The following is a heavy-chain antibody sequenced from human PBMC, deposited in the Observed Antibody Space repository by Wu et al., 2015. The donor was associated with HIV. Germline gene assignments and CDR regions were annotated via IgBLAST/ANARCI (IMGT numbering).Heavy chain of an antibody. D-gene: IGHD2-2*01. J-gene: IGHJ1*01. CDR3: ARMGYCSSTICYAYFQH. V-gene: IGHV1-69*05. CDR1: GGTFSSYA. CDR2: IIPIFGTA. Sequence: QVQLVQSGAEVKKPGSSVKVSCKASGGTFSSYAISWVRQAPGQGLEWMGGIIPIFGTANYAQKFQGRVTITTDESTSTGYMELSSLRSEDTAVYYCARMGYCSSTICYAYFQHWGQGTLVTVSS.